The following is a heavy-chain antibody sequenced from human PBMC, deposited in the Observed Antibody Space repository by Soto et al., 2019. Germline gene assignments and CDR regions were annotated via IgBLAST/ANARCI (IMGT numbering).Heavy chain of an antibody. CDR2: ISAYNGNT. CDR1: GYTFTSYG. Sequence: GESLKISCKASGYTFTSYGISWVRQAPGQGLEWMGWISAYNGNTNYAQKLQGRVTMTTDKSTTTAYMELSSLRSEDTAVYYCARDLKRYYDSSGYGYYYYGTDVWGQGTTVTVSS. CDR3: ARDLKRYYDSSGYGYYYYGTDV. D-gene: IGHD3-22*01. J-gene: IGHJ6*02. V-gene: IGHV1-18*01.